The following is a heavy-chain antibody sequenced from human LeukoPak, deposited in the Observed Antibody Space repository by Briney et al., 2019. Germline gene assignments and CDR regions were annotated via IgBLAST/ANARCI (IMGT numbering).Heavy chain of an antibody. D-gene: IGHD3-22*01. CDR2: ISAYNGNT. CDR1: GYTFTSYG. V-gene: IGHV1-18*01. J-gene: IGHJ4*02. Sequence: ASVKVSCKASGYTFTSYGISWVRQAPGQGLEWMGWISAYNGNTNYAQKLQGRVTMTTDTSTSTAYMELGSLRSEDTAVYYCAAMNNDYYDSSVEDYWGQGTLVTVSA. CDR3: AAMNNDYYDSSVEDY.